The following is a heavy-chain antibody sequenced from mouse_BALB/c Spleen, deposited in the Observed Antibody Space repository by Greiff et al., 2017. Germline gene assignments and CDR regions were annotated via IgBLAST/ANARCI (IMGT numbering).Heavy chain of an antibody. CDR2: ISDGGSYT. CDR1: GFTFSDYY. V-gene: IGHV5-4*02. CDR3: AKEGLRLAWFAY. J-gene: IGHJ3*01. Sequence: EVQRVESGGGLVKPGGSLKLSCAASGFTFSDYYMYWVRQTPEKRLEWVATISDGGSYTYYPDSVKGRFTISRDNAKNNLYLQMSSLKSEDTALYYCAKEGLRLAWFAYWGQGTLVTVSA. D-gene: IGHD2-4*01.